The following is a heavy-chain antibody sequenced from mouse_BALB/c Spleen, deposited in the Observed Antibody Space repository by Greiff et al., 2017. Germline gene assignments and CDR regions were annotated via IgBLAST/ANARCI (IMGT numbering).Heavy chain of an antibody. Sequence: VQLQQSGPELVKPGASMKISCKASGYSFTGYTMNWVKQSHGKNLEWIGLINPYNGGTSYNQKFKGKATLTVDKSSSTAYMELLSLTSEDSAVYYCARKDYDYDRASLYYYAMDYWGQGTSVTVSS. V-gene: IGHV1-18*01. CDR1: GYSFTGYT. CDR2: INPYNGGT. D-gene: IGHD2-4*01. J-gene: IGHJ4*01. CDR3: ARKDYDYDRASLYYYAMDY.